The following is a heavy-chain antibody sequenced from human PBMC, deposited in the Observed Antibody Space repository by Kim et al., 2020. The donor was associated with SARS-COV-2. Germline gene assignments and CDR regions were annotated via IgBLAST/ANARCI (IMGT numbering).Heavy chain of an antibody. CDR3: AKAPGPRPYNWFDP. V-gene: IGHV3-23*01. J-gene: IGHJ5*02. D-gene: IGHD2-8*02. Sequence: ADSVKGRFTISRDNSKNTLYLQMNSLRAEDTAVYYCAKAPGPRPYNWFDPWGQGTLVTVSS.